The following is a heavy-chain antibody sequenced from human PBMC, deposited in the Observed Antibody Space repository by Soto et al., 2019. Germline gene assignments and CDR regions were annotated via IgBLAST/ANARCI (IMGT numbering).Heavy chain of an antibody. CDR3: ARWGTTGGLDV. J-gene: IGHJ4*02. Sequence: QVQLVESGGGVVQPGTSLRLSCVGSGFTFRSYVIHWVRQAPGKGLEWVALTSYDGGNNFYGDSVKGRFTISRDNSRNTVELQMDSLRLEDTALYYCARWGTTGGLDVWGQGTLVSVPS. D-gene: IGHD3-16*01. CDR2: TSYDGGNN. V-gene: IGHV3-33*05. CDR1: GFTFRSYV.